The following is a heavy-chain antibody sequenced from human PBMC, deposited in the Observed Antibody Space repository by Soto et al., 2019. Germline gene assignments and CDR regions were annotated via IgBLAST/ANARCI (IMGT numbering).Heavy chain of an antibody. CDR1: VFTFSSYA. CDR3: ARLVWTRAADYFDY. J-gene: IGHJ4*02. Sequence: VGSLRLSCASSVFTFSSYAMSCVRQAPGKGLDWVSTISNSGGSTYYADSVKGRFTISRDNSKDTVYLQMNSLRAEDTAVYYCARLVWTRAADYFDYGGKRTRVTVS. V-gene: IGHV3-23*01. CDR2: ISNSGGST. D-gene: IGHD1-1*01.